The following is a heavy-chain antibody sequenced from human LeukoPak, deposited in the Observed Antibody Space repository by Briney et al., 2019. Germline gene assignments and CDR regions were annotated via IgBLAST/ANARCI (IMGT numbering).Heavy chain of an antibody. V-gene: IGHV4-59*01. Sequence: SETLSLTCTVSGGSISSYYWNWIRQPPGKGLEWIGYIYYSGRTNYNPSLKSRVTISVDTSRTQFSLKLYSVTAADTAVYYCARVRTWYFDLWGRGTLVTVSS. D-gene: IGHD1-7*01. CDR1: GGSISSYY. CDR2: IYYSGRT. J-gene: IGHJ2*01. CDR3: ARVRTWYFDL.